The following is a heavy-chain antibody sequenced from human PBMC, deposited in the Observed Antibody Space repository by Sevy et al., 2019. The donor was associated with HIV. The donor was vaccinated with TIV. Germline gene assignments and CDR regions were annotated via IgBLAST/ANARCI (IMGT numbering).Heavy chain of an antibody. Sequence: GSLRLSCAASGLTLTTTGMSWVRQAPGKGLGWVAGVTRDGTTYYADSVRDRFTVSRDNSKNTLYLQLNSLRADDTAVFYCAGGDTTMITDLDYWGQGTLVTVSS. CDR2: VTRDGTT. CDR1: GLTLTTTG. J-gene: IGHJ4*02. CDR3: AGGDTTMITDLDY. V-gene: IGHV3-53*01. D-gene: IGHD3-16*01.